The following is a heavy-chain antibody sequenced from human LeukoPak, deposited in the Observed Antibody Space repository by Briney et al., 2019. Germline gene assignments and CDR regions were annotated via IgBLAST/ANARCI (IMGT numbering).Heavy chain of an antibody. CDR1: GFTFSSYG. D-gene: IGHD3-22*01. J-gene: IGHJ4*02. V-gene: IGHV3-23*01. CDR2: ISGSGSST. Sequence: PGGSLRLSCAASGFTFSSYGMSCVRQAPGKGLEWVSAISGSGSSTYYAASVKGRFTISRDNAKNSLYLQMNSLRAEDTAVYYCARVLHKRNYDSSGFYIYWGQGTLVTVSS. CDR3: ARVLHKRNYDSSGFYIY.